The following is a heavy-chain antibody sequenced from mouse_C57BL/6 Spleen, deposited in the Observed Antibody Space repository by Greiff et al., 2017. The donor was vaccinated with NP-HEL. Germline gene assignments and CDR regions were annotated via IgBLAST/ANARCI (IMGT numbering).Heavy chain of an antibody. V-gene: IGHV1-80*01. CDR2: IYPGDGDT. CDR1: GYAFSSYW. CDR3: ARSGYSNYVFAY. D-gene: IGHD2-5*01. Sequence: VQLQESGAELVKPGASVKISCKASGYAFSSYWMNWVKQRPGKGLEWIGQIYPGDGDTNYNGKFKGKATLTADKSSSTAYMQLSSLTSEDSAVYFCARSGYSNYVFAYWGKGTLVTVSA. J-gene: IGHJ3*01.